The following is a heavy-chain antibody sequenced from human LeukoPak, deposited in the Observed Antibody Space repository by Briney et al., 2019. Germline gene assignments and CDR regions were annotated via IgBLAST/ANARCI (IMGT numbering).Heavy chain of an antibody. J-gene: IGHJ4*02. CDR1: GFTFDDYA. CDR2: ISWNSGSI. Sequence: GRSLRLSCAASGFTFDDYAMHWVRQAPGKGLEWVSGISWNSGSIGYADSAKGRFTISRDNAKNSLYLQMNSLRAADTALYYCAKGPSPYDSSGYIDYWGQGTLVTVSS. CDR3: AKGPSPYDSSGYIDY. V-gene: IGHV3-9*01. D-gene: IGHD3-22*01.